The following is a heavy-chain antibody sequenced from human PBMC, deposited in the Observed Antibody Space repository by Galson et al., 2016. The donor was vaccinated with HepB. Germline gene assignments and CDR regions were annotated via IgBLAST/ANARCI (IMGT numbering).Heavy chain of an antibody. J-gene: IGHJ4*02. CDR1: GGSISSYY. CDR2: IFITGSP. D-gene: IGHD7-27*01. CDR3: AREKRVWGEAVISYFFDH. Sequence: SETLSLTCTVSGGSISSYYWTWIRQTAGKGLEWIGRIFITGSPNYNASLKSRVTMSIDASKSQFSLILTSVTAADTAVYYCAREKRVWGEAVISYFFDHWGQGALVTVSS. V-gene: IGHV4-4*07.